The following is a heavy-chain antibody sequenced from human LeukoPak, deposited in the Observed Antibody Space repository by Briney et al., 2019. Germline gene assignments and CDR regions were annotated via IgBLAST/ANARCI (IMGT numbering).Heavy chain of an antibody. CDR1: GYTFTSYY. J-gene: IGHJ4*02. CDR3: ARENYGGNSDVFKDY. D-gene: IGHD4-23*01. Sequence: ASVKVSCKASGYTFTSYYMHWVRQAPGQGLEWMGIINPSGGSTSYAQKFQGRVTMTRDTSTSTVYMELSSLRSEDTAVYYCARENYGGNSDVFKDYWGQGTLVTVSS. V-gene: IGHV1-46*01. CDR2: INPSGGST.